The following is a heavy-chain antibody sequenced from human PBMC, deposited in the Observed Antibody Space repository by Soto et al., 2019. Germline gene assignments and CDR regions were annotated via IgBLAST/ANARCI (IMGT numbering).Heavy chain of an antibody. Sequence: EVQLVESGGNLVQPGGSLRLSCAASGFTFSSYWIHWVRQAPGEGLVWVSRINSDGSRTNYADSVKGRFTISRDNAKNTLYLQMNSLRAEETAVYYCARGVRGAYGLDIWGQGTMVTVSS. CDR1: GFTFSSYW. D-gene: IGHD2-21*01. J-gene: IGHJ3*02. CDR2: INSDGSRT. V-gene: IGHV3-74*01. CDR3: ARGVRGAYGLDI.